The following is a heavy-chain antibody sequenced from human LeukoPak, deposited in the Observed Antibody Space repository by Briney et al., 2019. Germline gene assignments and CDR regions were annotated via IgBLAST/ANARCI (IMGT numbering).Heavy chain of an antibody. CDR3: ARVGGRAAAGTVGWFDP. CDR2: IISSSSHI. D-gene: IGHD6-13*01. Sequence: GSLRLSCAASGFTFISYSMNWVRQAPGKGLEWVSSIISSSSHIYYADSVKGRFTISRDNAKNSLYLQMNSLRAEDTAVYYCARVGGRAAAGTVGWFDPWGQGTLVTVSS. J-gene: IGHJ5*02. CDR1: GFTFISYS. V-gene: IGHV3-21*01.